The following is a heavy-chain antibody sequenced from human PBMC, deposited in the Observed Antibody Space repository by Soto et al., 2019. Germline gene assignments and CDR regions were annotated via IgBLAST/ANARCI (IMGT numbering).Heavy chain of an antibody. V-gene: IGHV4-59*01. J-gene: IGHJ4*02. CDR2: IYYSGST. D-gene: IGHD2-15*01. Sequence: ASDTLSLTCTVSGGSISSYYWSWIRQPPGKGLEWIGYIYYSGSTNYNPSLKSRVTISVDTSKNQFSLKLTSVTAADTAVYYCARHTPAISISDHWGQGTLVTVSS. CDR3: ARHTPAISISDH. CDR1: GGSISSYY.